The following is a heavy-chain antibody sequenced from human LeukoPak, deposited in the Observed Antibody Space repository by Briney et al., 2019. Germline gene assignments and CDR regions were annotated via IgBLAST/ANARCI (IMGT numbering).Heavy chain of an antibody. CDR2: VNLQGST. V-gene: IGHV4-4*02. CDR1: GGSITSTNY. D-gene: IGHD1-1*01. J-gene: IGHJ4*02. CDR3: ARLNRRYVPSY. Sequence: SGTLSLTCGVSGGSITSTNYWTWVRQPPGKGLEWIGEVNLQGSTNYNPSLMGRVAISVDMSENHISLQLTSVTAADTAVYYCARLNRRYVPSYWGQGTLVTVSS.